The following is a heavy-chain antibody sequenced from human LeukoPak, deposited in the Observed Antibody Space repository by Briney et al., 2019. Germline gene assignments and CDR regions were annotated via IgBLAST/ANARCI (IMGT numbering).Heavy chain of an antibody. CDR1: GGSISSSSYY. J-gene: IGHJ6*02. CDR3: ARDRGYYGMDV. V-gene: IGHV4-39*07. Sequence: SETLSLTCTVSGGSISSSSYYWGWIRQPPGKGLEWIGSIYYSGSTYYNPSLKSRVTISVDTSKNQFSLKLSSVTAADTAVYYCARDRGYYGMDVWGQGTTVTVSS. CDR2: IYYSGST.